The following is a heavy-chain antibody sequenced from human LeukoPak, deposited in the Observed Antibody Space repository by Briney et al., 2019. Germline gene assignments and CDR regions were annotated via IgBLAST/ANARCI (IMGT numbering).Heavy chain of an antibody. CDR2: IYYSGST. J-gene: IGHJ6*02. Sequence: SETLSLTCTVSGGSISSYYWSWIRQPPGKGLEWIGYIYYSGSTNYNPSLKSRVTISVDTSKYQFSLKLSSVTAADTAVYYCARVITTTSYYYYGMDVWGQGTTVTVSS. CDR1: GGSISSYY. CDR3: ARVITTTSYYYYGMDV. D-gene: IGHD1-1*01. V-gene: IGHV4-59*01.